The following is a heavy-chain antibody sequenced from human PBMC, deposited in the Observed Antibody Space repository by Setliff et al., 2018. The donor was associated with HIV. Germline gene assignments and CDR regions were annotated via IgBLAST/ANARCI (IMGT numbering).Heavy chain of an antibody. CDR2: IKGKLTDGTT. Sequence: KAVGSLRLSCAGSGFDFSYAWMSWVRQAPGKGLEWVARIKGKLTDGTTDHVAPVKGRFTISRDDSKNTLYLQMNSLKTEDTGMYYCTTEDWDYSANSHRYYFDLWGQGARVTVSS. CDR3: TTEDWDYSANSHRYYFDL. J-gene: IGHJ4*02. CDR1: GFDFSYAW. V-gene: IGHV3-15*01. D-gene: IGHD1-7*01.